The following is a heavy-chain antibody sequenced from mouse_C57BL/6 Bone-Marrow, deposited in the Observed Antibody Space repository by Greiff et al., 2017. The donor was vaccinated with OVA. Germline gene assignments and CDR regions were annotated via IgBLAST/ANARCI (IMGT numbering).Heavy chain of an antibody. CDR3: ASGGSSYYAMDY. D-gene: IGHD1-1*01. J-gene: IGHJ4*01. V-gene: IGHV1-19*01. CDR1: GYTFTDYY. CDR2: INPYNGGT. Sequence: EVQLKESGPVLVKPGASVKMSCKASGYTFTDYYMNWVKQSHGESLEWIGVINPYNGGTSYNQKFKGKATMTVDKSSSTAYLELNSLTSEDSAVYYCASGGSSYYAMDYWGQGTSVTVSS.